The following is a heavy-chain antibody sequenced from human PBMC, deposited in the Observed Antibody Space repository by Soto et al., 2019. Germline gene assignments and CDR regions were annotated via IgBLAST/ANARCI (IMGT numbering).Heavy chain of an antibody. Sequence: PGGSLRLSCAASGFTFSSYDMHWVRQATGKGLEWVSAIGTAGDTYYPGSVKGRFTISRENAKNSLYLQMNSLRAGDTAVYYCARADGSGSYQSPAYYYYYGMDVWGQGTTVTVSS. CDR3: ARADGSGSYQSPAYYYYYGMDV. V-gene: IGHV3-13*04. CDR1: GFTFSSYD. J-gene: IGHJ6*02. CDR2: IGTAGDT. D-gene: IGHD3-10*01.